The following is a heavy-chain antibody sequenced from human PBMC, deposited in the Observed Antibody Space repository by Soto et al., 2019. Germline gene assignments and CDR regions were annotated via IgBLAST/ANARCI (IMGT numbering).Heavy chain of an antibody. D-gene: IGHD3-10*01. J-gene: IGHJ5*02. Sequence: LSLTCTVSGGSISSYYWSWIRQPPGKGLEWIGYIYYSGSTNYNPSLKSRVTISVDTSKNQFSLKLSSVTAADTAVYYCVRRSISNWFDPWGQGTLVTVSS. CDR2: IYYSGST. CDR3: VRRSISNWFDP. V-gene: IGHV4-59*01. CDR1: GGSISSYY.